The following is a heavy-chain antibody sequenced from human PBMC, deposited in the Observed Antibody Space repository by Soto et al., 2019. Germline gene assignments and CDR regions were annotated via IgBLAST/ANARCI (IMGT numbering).Heavy chain of an antibody. D-gene: IGHD2-2*01. CDR1: GGSISSYY. CDR2: IYYSGST. CDR3: ARASPYCSSTSCPRGYFDY. Sequence: SETLSLTCTVSGGSISSYYWSWIQQPPGKGLEWIGYIYYSGSTNYNPSLKSRVTISVDTSKNQFSLKLSSVTAADTAVYYCARASPYCSSTSCPRGYFDYWGQGTLVTVS. V-gene: IGHV4-59*01. J-gene: IGHJ4*02.